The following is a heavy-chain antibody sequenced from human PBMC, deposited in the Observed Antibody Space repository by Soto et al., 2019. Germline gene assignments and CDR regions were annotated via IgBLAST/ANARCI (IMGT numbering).Heavy chain of an antibody. Sequence: GGSLRLSCAASGFTFRSYAMSWVRQAPGKGLEWVSGISGSGGSTYYADSVKGRFTISRDNSKNTLYLQMNSLRAEDTAVYYCAKDREEWDLLGACDIWGQGTIVTVSS. CDR2: ISGSGGST. D-gene: IGHD1-26*01. CDR1: GFTFRSYA. CDR3: AKDREEWDLLGACDI. J-gene: IGHJ3*02. V-gene: IGHV3-23*01.